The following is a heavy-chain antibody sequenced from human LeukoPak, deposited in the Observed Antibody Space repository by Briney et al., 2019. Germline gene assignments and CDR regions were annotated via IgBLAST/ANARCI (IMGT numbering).Heavy chain of an antibody. Sequence: PSETLSLTCTVTGDSISGFYWSWIRQSPGKALEWIGYIFYTGSTNYNPSLKSRVSMSLDTSKNQLFLKLNSVTAADTAVYFCVRLLYCGGDCFSSVFESWGQGALVTVSS. CDR2: IFYTGST. CDR3: VRLLYCGGDCFSSVFES. D-gene: IGHD2-21*02. CDR1: GDSISGFY. J-gene: IGHJ4*02. V-gene: IGHV4-59*01.